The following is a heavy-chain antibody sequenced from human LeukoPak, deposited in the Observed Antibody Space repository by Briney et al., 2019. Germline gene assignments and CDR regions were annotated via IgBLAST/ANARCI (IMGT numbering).Heavy chain of an antibody. J-gene: IGHJ4*02. V-gene: IGHV3-23*01. CDR3: AKDRAGYNVKGSDS. CDR1: GFSFGGYA. D-gene: IGHD5-24*01. Sequence: GGSLRLSCAASGFSFGGYAMAWVRQAPGKGLEWISGISGSGATANYADSVRGRFIISRDNSANRLDLQMNSLRVEDAALYYCAKDRAGYNVKGSDSWGQGTLVTVSS. CDR2: ISGSGATA.